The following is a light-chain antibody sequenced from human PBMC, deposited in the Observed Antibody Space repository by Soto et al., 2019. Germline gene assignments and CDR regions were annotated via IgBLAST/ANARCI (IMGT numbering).Light chain of an antibody. CDR1: QSLRSN. CDR3: QQYNNWPRT. V-gene: IGKV3-15*01. Sequence: EIVMTQFPATLSVSPGERATLSCRASQSLRSNIAWYQQKPGQAPRLLIDDSFTRATGIPARFSGSGSGTEFTLTISSLQSEDFAVYYCQQYNNWPRTFGQGTKVDIK. J-gene: IGKJ1*01. CDR2: DSF.